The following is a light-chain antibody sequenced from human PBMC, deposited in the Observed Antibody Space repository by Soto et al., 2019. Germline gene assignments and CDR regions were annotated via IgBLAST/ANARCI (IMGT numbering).Light chain of an antibody. CDR2: EVS. Sequence: QDAKSQPGSVCGSPGQAITISCTGTSSDVGGYNYVSWYQQHPGKAPKLMIYEVSNRPSGVSNRFSGSKSGNTASLTISGLQAEDEADYYCGSYTSSSTSYYVFGTGTKVTVL. V-gene: IGLV2-14*01. J-gene: IGLJ1*01. CDR1: SSDVGGYNY. CDR3: GSYTSSSTSYYV.